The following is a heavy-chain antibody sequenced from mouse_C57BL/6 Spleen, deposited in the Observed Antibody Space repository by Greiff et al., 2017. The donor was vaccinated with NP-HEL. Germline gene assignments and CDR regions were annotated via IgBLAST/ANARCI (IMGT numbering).Heavy chain of an antibody. Sequence: EVMLLESGGGLVKPGGSLKLSCAASGFTFTSYAMSWVRQTPEKSLEWVATISDGGSYTYYPDNVKGRFTITRDNAKNNWYLQMSHLKSEDTAMYYCARGCGCYVHFDYWGKGTTLTVSS. CDR2: ISDGGSYT. J-gene: IGHJ2*01. D-gene: IGHD1-1*02. CDR1: GFTFTSYA. V-gene: IGHV5-4*03. CDR3: ARGCGCYVHFDY.